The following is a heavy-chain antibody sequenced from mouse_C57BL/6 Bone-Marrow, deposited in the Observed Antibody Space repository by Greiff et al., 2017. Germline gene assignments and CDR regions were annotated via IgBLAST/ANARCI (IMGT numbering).Heavy chain of an antibody. V-gene: IGHV1-63*01. D-gene: IGHD1-1*01. CDR3: ALYGSSLYYYAMDY. CDR2: IYPGGGYT. Sequence: QVQLKQSGAELVRPGTSVKMSCKASGYTFTNYWIGWAKQRPGHGLEWIGDIYPGGGYTNYNEKFKGKATLTADKSSSTAYMQFSSLTSEDSAIYYCALYGSSLYYYAMDYWGQGTSVTVSS. J-gene: IGHJ4*01. CDR1: GYTFTNYW.